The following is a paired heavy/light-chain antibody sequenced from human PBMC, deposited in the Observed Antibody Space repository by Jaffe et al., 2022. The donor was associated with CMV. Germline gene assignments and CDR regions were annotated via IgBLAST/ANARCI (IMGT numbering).Heavy chain of an antibody. CDR2: IDPSDSYT. CDR1: GYDFTSYY. J-gene: IGHJ6*03. Sequence: EVQLVQSGAEVKKPGESLRISCEGSGYDFTSYYISWVRQMPGKGLEWMGRIDPSDSYTNYSPAFRGHVTLSTDKSISTAYLQWSSLKASDTAIYYCARRGLTGTLASRYFYMDVWGKGTTVTVSS. D-gene: IGHD1-20*01. V-gene: IGHV5-10-1*03. CDR3: ARRGLTGTLASRYFYMDV.
Light chain of an antibody. CDR3: NSYGGSNNLEL. CDR1: SSDVGGYNY. J-gene: IGLJ2*01. CDR2: EVS. Sequence: QSALTQPPSASGSPGQSVTISCTGTSSDVGGYNYVSWYQQHPGKAPKLLIYEVSKRPSGVPDRFSGSKSGNTASLTVSGLQAEDEADYYCNSYGGSNNLELFGGGTKLTVL. V-gene: IGLV2-8*01.